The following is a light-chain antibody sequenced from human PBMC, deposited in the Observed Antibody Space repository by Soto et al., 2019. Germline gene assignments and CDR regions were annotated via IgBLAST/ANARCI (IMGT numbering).Light chain of an antibody. V-gene: IGLV2-23*02. Sequence: QSVLPQPASVPGSPEQSITISCAGTFSYIGRYEFVSWYQQHPGKAPKVLIYGVSKRPSGVSNRFSGSKSGNTASLTISGLQAEHESDYYCCSLKSINTYVFGTGTKVTVL. CDR2: GVS. CDR3: CSLKSINTYV. J-gene: IGLJ1*01. CDR1: FSYIGRYEF.